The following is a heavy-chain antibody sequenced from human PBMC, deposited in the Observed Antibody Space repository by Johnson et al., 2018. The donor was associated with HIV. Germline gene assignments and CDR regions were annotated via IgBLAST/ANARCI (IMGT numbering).Heavy chain of an antibody. D-gene: IGHD1-7*01. J-gene: IGHJ3*01. V-gene: IGHV3-72*01. CDR2: TTDKLNSYTT. CDR1: EFSVSGNY. CDR3: ARENYRRRDAFDV. Sequence: VQLVESGGGVVQPGRSLRLSCAASEFSVSGNYMTWVRQAPGKGLEWVGRTTDKLNSYTTKYAASVKGRFTISRDDSKKSLYLQINSLRTEDTAVYYCARENYRRRDAFDVWGQGTVVIVSS.